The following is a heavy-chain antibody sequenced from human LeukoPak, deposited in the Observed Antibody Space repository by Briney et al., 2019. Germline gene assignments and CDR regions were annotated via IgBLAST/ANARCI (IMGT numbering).Heavy chain of an antibody. Sequence: SETLSLTCTVSGASISSSGHDWGWIRQPPGQGLEWIGTMNYGGRTHYNPSLKSRVTMSVDTSKSQFSLNLNSVTAADTAVYYCARGSSPRDYWGQGTLVTASS. CDR3: ARGSSPRDY. V-gene: IGHV4-39*01. D-gene: IGHD6-6*01. J-gene: IGHJ4*02. CDR2: MNYGGRT. CDR1: GASISSSGHD.